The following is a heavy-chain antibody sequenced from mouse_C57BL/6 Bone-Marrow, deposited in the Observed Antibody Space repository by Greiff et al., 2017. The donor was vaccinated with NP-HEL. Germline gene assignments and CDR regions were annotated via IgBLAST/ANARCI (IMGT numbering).Heavy chain of an antibody. D-gene: IGHD2-2*01. CDR1: GFTFSDYY. Sequence: EVQRVESGGGLVQPGGSLKLSCAASGFTFSDYYMYWVRQTPEKRLEWVAYISNGGGSTYYPDTVKGRFTISRDNAKNTLYLQMSRLKSEDTAMYYCARRGGYAYFDYWGQGTTLTVSS. J-gene: IGHJ2*01. CDR3: ARRGGYAYFDY. V-gene: IGHV5-12*01. CDR2: ISNGGGST.